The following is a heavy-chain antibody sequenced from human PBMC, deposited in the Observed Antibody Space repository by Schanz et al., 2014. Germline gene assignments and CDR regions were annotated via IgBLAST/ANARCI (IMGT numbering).Heavy chain of an antibody. CDR1: GYTFTTYA. V-gene: IGHV1-18*01. D-gene: IGHD3-9*01. J-gene: IGHJ4*02. CDR2: ISVYTGNT. CDR3: ARDAADFYDILTEEDY. Sequence: QVQLVQSGAEVKKPGASVRVSCKASGYTFTTYAMSWVRQAPGQGLEWMGWISVYTGNTKYGQKVQGRVTMTADTSTNTAYMELRSLRSDDTAVYYCARDAADFYDILTEEDYWGQGTLGTVSS.